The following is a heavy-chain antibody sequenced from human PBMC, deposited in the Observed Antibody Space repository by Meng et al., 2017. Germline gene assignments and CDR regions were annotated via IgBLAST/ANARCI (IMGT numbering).Heavy chain of an antibody. V-gene: IGHV1-2*06. J-gene: IGHJ4*02. Sequence: LVQSGASVKNPGASVKVSCKASGYTFPDYWLHWVRRAPGQGLEWMGRINPKSGDTHYAQRFQGRVTMTGDTSISTAYMELSGLRSDDTAMYYCARDEDISAAGKLFGDYWGQGTLVTVSS. CDR1: GYTFPDYW. CDR2: INPKSGDT. D-gene: IGHD6-13*01. CDR3: ARDEDISAAGKLFGDY.